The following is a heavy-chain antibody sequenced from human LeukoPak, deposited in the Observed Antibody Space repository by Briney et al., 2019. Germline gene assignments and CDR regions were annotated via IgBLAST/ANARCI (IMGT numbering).Heavy chain of an antibody. D-gene: IGHD2-15*01. CDR1: GGSISNRAYY. CDR2: VFYSGSK. Sequence: PSETLSLTCNVSGGSISNRAYYWAWIRQPPGKGLEWIGSVFYSGSKYSNPSLESRLTISVDTSKNHSSLRLTSVTAADTAMYYCARHSSPGTFTPNNWFDPWGQGTLVTVSS. J-gene: IGHJ5*02. CDR3: ARHSSPGTFTPNNWFDP. V-gene: IGHV4-39*01.